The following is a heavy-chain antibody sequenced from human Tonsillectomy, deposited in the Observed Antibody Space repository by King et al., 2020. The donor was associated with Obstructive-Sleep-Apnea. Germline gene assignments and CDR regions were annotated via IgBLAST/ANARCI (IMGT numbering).Heavy chain of an antibody. CDR2: ISSSSTYI. CDR1: GFTFSSYS. V-gene: IGHV3-21*01. CDR3: ARVYIAAAGHTLDY. J-gene: IGHJ4*02. D-gene: IGHD6-13*01. Sequence: VQLVESGGGLVKPGGSLRLSCAASGFTFSSYSMNWVRQASGKGLEWVSSISSSSTYINYAVSVKGRFTISRDNAKNSLYLQMNSLRAEDTAVYYCARVYIAAAGHTLDYWGQGTLVTVSS.